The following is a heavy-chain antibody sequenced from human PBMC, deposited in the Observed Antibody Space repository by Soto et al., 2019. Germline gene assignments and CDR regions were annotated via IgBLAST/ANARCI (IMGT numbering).Heavy chain of an antibody. Sequence: PSETLSLTCAVYGGSFSGYYWSWIRQPPGKGLEWIGEINHSGSINYNPSLKSRVTISVDTSKNQFSLKLSSVTAADTAVYYCARVPRGYCSGGSCYRYYYYYMDVWGKGTTVTVSS. CDR2: INHSGSI. D-gene: IGHD2-15*01. CDR1: GGSFSGYY. V-gene: IGHV4-34*01. J-gene: IGHJ6*03. CDR3: ARVPRGYCSGGSCYRYYYYYMDV.